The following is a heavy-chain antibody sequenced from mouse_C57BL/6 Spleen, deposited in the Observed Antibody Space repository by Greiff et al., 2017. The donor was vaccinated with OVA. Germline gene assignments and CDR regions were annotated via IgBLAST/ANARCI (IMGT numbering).Heavy chain of an antibody. J-gene: IGHJ2*01. Sequence: QVQLQQPGAELVMPGASVKLSCKASGYTFTSYWMHWVKQRPGQGLEWIGEIDPSDSYTNYNQKFKGKSTLTVDKSSSTAYMQLSSLTSEDSAVYYCARGGGSSYVFDYWGQGTTLTVSS. CDR2: IDPSDSYT. V-gene: IGHV1-69*01. D-gene: IGHD1-1*01. CDR1: GYTFTSYW. CDR3: ARGGGSSYVFDY.